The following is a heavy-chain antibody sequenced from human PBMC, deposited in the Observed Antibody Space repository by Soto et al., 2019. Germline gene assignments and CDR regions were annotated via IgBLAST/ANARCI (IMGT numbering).Heavy chain of an antibody. V-gene: IGHV4-30-2*01. CDR3: ARAIVVVAATPVVWFDP. Sequence: QLVESGGVVVQPGGSLRLSCAASGFTFDDYAMHWVRQAPGKGLEWIGYIYHSGSTYYNPSLKSRVTISVDRSKNQFSLKLSSVTAADTAVYYCARAIVVVAATPVVWFDPWGQGTLVTVSS. J-gene: IGHJ5*02. CDR1: GFTFDDYA. D-gene: IGHD2-15*01. CDR2: IYHSGST.